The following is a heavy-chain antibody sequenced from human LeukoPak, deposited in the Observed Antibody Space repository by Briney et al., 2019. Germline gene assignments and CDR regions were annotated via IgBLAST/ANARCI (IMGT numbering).Heavy chain of an antibody. V-gene: IGHV3-30*02. D-gene: IGHD5-24*01. J-gene: IGHJ4*02. CDR1: GFTFSDYG. CDR2: IRYDGSNK. Sequence: GGSLRLSRAASGFTFSDYGMHWVRQAPGKGLEWVAFIRYDGSNKDYADSVKGRFTISRDNSKNTLYLQMNSLRAEDTAVYYCAKACYNYSDYWGQGTLVTVSS. CDR3: AKACYNYSDY.